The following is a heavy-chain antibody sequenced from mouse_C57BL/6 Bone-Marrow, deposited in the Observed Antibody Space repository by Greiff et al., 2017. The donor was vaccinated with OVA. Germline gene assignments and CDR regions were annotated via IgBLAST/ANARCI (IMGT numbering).Heavy chain of an antibody. Sequence: QVTLKVSGPGILQPSQTLSLTCSFSGFSLSTFGMGVGWLRQPSGKGLEWLAHIWWDDDKYYNTALKSLLTISKDTSKNQVFLKIANVDTADTATYYCVYYYDYDEGAWFAYWGQGTLVTVSA. CDR1: GFSLSTFGMG. V-gene: IGHV8-8*01. D-gene: IGHD2-4*01. CDR3: VYYYDYDEGAWFAY. J-gene: IGHJ3*01. CDR2: IWWDDDK.